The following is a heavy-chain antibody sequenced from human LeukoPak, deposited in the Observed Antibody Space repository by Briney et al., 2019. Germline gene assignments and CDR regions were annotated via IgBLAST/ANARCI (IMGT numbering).Heavy chain of an antibody. CDR2: IIPIFGTA. D-gene: IGHD3-3*01. CDR3: ARDIYVLRFLEWLPIGMDV. J-gene: IGHJ6*02. Sequence: GASVKVSCKASGGTFSSYAISWVRQAPGQGLEWMGGIIPIFGTANYAQKFQGRVTITEDESTSTAYMELSSLRSEDTAVYYCARDIYVLRFLEWLPIGMDVWGQGTTVTVSS. CDR1: GGTFSSYA. V-gene: IGHV1-69*13.